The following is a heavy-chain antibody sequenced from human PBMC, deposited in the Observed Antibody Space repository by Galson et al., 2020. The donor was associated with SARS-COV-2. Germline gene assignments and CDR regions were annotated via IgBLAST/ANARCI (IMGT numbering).Heavy chain of an antibody. CDR3: ARGLSGSYYYFDY. D-gene: IGHD1-26*01. CDR1: GFTFSSYA. J-gene: IGHJ4*02. Sequence: GGSLRLSCAASGFTFSSYAMHWVRQAPGKGLELVTLISYDGINKYSADSVKGRFTISRDNSKNTLYLQMNSLRTEDTAVYYCARGLSGSYYYFDYWGQGTLVTVSS. V-gene: IGHV3-30-3*01. CDR2: ISYDGINK.